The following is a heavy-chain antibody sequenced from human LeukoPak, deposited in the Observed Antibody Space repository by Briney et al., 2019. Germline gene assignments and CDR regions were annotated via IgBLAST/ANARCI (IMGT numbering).Heavy chain of an antibody. Sequence: PGGSLRLSCAASGFTFSSYAMSWVRQAPGKGLEWVSAISGSGGSTYYADSVKGRFTISRDNSKNTLYLQMNSLRAEDTAVYYCAKTNRHALYSTTYSDYIWGSQIIFHFDYWGQGTLVTVSS. D-gene: IGHD3-16*01. CDR3: AKTNRHALYSTTYSDYIWGSQIIFHFDY. CDR2: ISGSGGST. V-gene: IGHV3-23*01. CDR1: GFTFSSYA. J-gene: IGHJ4*02.